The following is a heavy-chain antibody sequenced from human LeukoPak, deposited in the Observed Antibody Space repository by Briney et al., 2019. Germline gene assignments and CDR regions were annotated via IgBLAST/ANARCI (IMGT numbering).Heavy chain of an antibody. J-gene: IGHJ4*02. V-gene: IGHV3-15*01. CDR3: TTSGGWVVAATGGLFDY. Sequence: GGSLRLSCAASGFTFSNAWMSWVRQAPGKGLEWVGRIKSKTDGGTTDYAAPVKGRFTISRDDSKNTLYLQMNSLKTEDTAVYYCTTSGGWVVAATGGLFDYWGQGTLVTVSS. CDR2: IKSKTDGGTT. CDR1: GFTFSNAW. D-gene: IGHD2-15*01.